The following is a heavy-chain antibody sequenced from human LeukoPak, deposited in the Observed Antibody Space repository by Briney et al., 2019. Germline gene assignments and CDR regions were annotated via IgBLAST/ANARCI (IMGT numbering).Heavy chain of an antibody. Sequence: PGGSLRLSCAASGFTFSDYGMHWVRQAPGKGLEWMSFIRYDGTNRYYADSVKGRFTISRDNSKNTLYLQMNSLRGEDTAVYYCAREMGLVRGVIITAYYYGMDVWGQGTTVTVSS. CDR3: AREMGLVRGVIITAYYYGMDV. CDR2: IRYDGTNR. J-gene: IGHJ6*02. V-gene: IGHV3-30*02. CDR1: GFTFSDYG. D-gene: IGHD3-10*01.